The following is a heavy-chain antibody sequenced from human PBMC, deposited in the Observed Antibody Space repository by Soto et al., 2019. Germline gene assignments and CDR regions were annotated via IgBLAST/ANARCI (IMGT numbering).Heavy chain of an antibody. CDR3: ARDTPYLGIDY. J-gene: IGHJ4*02. Sequence: EVQLVESGGGLVQPGGSLRLSCAASGFTFSTYWMHWVGQAPGQGLVWVSHINADGRGTSCADSVKGRFTISRYNAKNTLYLQMNSLRADDTAVYYFARDTPYLGIDYWGQGILVTVSS. V-gene: IGHV3-74*01. CDR1: GFTFSTYW. CDR2: INADGRGT.